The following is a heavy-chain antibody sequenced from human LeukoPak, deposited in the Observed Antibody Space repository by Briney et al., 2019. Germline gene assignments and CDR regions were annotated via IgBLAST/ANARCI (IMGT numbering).Heavy chain of an antibody. Sequence: GGSLRLSCAASEFTFSSYAMHWVRQAPGKGLEWVAVISYDGSNKYYADSVKGRFTISRDNAKNSLYLQMNSLRDEDTAVYYCAREPRNKNDAFDIWGQGTMVTVSS. CDR2: ISYDGSNK. CDR1: EFTFSSYA. V-gene: IGHV3-30-3*01. J-gene: IGHJ3*02. CDR3: AREPRNKNDAFDI.